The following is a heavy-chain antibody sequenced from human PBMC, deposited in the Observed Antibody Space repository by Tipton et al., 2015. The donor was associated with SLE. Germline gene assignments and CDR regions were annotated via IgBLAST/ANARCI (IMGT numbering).Heavy chain of an antibody. CDR2: IWYDGSNK. Sequence: LSLTCAASRFTFSSYGMHWVRQAPGKGLEWVAVIWYDGSNKYYADSVKGRFTISRDNSKNTLYLQMNSLRAGDTAVYYCAKEADIWGQGTMVTVSS. CDR3: AKEADI. CDR1: RFTFSSYG. J-gene: IGHJ3*02. V-gene: IGHV3-33*06.